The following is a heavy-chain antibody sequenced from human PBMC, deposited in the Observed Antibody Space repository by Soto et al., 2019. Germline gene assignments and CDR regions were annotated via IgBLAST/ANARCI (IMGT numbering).Heavy chain of an antibody. CDR3: AREGSYSAYNFAHGIQLWSFDF. V-gene: IGHV4-4*07. J-gene: IGHJ4*02. D-gene: IGHD5-12*01. Sequence: SETLSLTCTVSGGSINTFYWSRVRQPAGKGLEWIGRIFSSGSTSFNPSLESRVAMSVDTSKNHFSLNLSSVTAADMAVYYCAREGSYSAYNFAHGIQLWSFDFWGQGALVTVSS. CDR2: IFSSGST. CDR1: GGSINTFY.